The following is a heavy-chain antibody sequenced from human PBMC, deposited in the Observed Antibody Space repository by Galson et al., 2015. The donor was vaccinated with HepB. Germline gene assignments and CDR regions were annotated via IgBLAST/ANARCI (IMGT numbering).Heavy chain of an antibody. Sequence: SLRLSCAASGFTFSGSAMHWVRQASGKGLEWVGRIRSKANSYATAYAASVKGRFTISRDDSKNTAYLQMNSLKTEDTAVYYCTPYYDFWSGSGMDVWGQGTTVTVSS. CDR3: TPYYDFWSGSGMDV. CDR2: IRSKANSYAT. D-gene: IGHD3-3*01. J-gene: IGHJ6*02. CDR1: GFTFSGSA. V-gene: IGHV3-73*01.